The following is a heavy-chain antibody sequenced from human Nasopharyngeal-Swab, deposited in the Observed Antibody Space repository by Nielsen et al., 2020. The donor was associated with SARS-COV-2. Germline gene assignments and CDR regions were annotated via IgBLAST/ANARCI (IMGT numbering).Heavy chain of an antibody. V-gene: IGHV3-23*01. J-gene: IGHJ4*02. Sequence: GESLKISCAASGFTFSTYSMNWVRQAPGKGLEWVAAIVGSGDISGSGGSTYYADSVKGRFTISRDNSKNTLSLQMNSLRAEDTAVYYCAKDLRGPYFFWGQGTLVTVSS. CDR3: AKDLRGPYFF. D-gene: IGHD2/OR15-2a*01. CDR2: IVGSGDISGSGGST. CDR1: GFTFSTYS.